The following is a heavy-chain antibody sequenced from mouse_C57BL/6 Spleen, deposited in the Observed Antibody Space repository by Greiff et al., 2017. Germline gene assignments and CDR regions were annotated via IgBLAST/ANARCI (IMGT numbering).Heavy chain of an antibody. Sequence: DVHLVESGGGLVQPGGSLKLSCAASGFTFSDYGMAWVRQAPRKGPEWVAFISNLAYSIYYADTVTGRFTISRENAKNTLYLEMSRLRSEDTAMYYCARHGTGKGAMDYWGQGTSVTVSS. J-gene: IGHJ4*01. D-gene: IGHD4-1*01. CDR3: ARHGTGKGAMDY. CDR2: ISNLAYSI. CDR1: GFTFSDYG. V-gene: IGHV5-15*01.